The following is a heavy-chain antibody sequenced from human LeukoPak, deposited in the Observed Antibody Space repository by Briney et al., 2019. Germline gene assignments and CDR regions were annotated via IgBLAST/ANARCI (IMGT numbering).Heavy chain of an antibody. V-gene: IGHV3-7*01. CDR1: GFTFSDNW. CDR2: IKQDGSEK. CDR3: ASLWDGGY. Sequence: GGSLRLSCAASGFTFSDNWMTWVRQAPGKGLEWVSNIKQDGSEKYYVDSVRGRFTISRDNAKSSLSLQMNSLRVEDTAVYYCASLWDGGYWGQGTLVSVSS. J-gene: IGHJ4*02. D-gene: IGHD1-26*01.